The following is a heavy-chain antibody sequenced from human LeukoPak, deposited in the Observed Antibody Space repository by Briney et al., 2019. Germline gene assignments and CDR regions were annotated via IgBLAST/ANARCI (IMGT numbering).Heavy chain of an antibody. CDR1: GLTFSTSG. J-gene: IGHJ4*02. Sequence: GGSLRLSCTASGLTFSTSGFNWVRQAPGKGLEWVASIGPTGSDRYHADSIKGRFTISRDNANNFLYLQMNSLRAEDTAVYYCATETNGRHYDYWGQGNLLTVSS. CDR3: ATETNGRHYDY. D-gene: IGHD1-14*01. CDR2: IGPTGSDR. V-gene: IGHV3-21*06.